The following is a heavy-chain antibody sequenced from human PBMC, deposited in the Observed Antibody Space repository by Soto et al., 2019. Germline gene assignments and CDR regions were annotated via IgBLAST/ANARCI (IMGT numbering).Heavy chain of an antibody. D-gene: IGHD3-22*01. CDR1: GYTFTSYC. V-gene: IGHV1-18*01. J-gene: IGHJ3*02. CDR2: ISAYNGNT. Sequence: ASVKVSCKASGYTFTSYCISWVRQAPGQGLEWMGWISAYNGNTNYAQKLQGRVTMTTDTSTSTAYMELRSLRSDDTAVYYCARRYYYDSTGYAFDIWGQGTMVTVSS. CDR3: ARRYYYDSTGYAFDI.